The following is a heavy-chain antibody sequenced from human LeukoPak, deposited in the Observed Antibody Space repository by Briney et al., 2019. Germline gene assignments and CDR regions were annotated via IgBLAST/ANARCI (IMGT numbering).Heavy chain of an antibody. CDR1: GFVFSAYW. CDR3: VRDLILVWTPGDDFDF. J-gene: IGHJ4*02. Sequence: PGGSLRLSCAASGFVFSAYWMHWVRHAPGKGLEWVSRINEDATTITYADSVKGRFIISRDNSKKSLYLQMNNLRAEDTAVYYCVRDLILVWTPGDDFDFWGQGTLVIVSS. V-gene: IGHV3-74*01. CDR2: INEDATTI. D-gene: IGHD3-16*01.